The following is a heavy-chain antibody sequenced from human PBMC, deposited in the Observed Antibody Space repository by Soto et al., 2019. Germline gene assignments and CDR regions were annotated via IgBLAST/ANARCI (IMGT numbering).Heavy chain of an antibody. Sequence: GGSLRLSCAAPGFTFSSYGMHWVRQAPGKGLEWVAVISYDGSNKYYADSVKGRFTISRDNSKNTLYLQMNSLRAEDTAVYYCAKDMVLVPAAMLDYYYGMDVWGQGTTVTVSS. V-gene: IGHV3-30*18. CDR1: GFTFSSYG. CDR3: AKDMVLVPAAMLDYYYGMDV. D-gene: IGHD2-2*01. CDR2: ISYDGSNK. J-gene: IGHJ6*02.